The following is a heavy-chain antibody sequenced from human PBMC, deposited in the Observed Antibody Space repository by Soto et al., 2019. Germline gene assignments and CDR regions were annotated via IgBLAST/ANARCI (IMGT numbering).Heavy chain of an antibody. CDR1: GFTCDDYA. CDR2: ISWNSGSI. CDR3: AKDGRRYDFWRGHLSY. Sequence: EVQLVESGGGLVQPGRSLRLSCAASGFTCDDYAMHWVRQAPGKGLEWVSGISWNSGSIGYADSVKGRFTISRDNAKNSLYLQMSSLRAEDTALYYCAKDGRRYDFWRGHLSYCGQGTLVTVSS. J-gene: IGHJ4*02. V-gene: IGHV3-9*01. D-gene: IGHD3-3*01.